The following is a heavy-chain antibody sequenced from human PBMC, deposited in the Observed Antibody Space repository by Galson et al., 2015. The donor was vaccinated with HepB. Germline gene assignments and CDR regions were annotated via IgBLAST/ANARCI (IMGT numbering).Heavy chain of an antibody. CDR1: GFTFSSYG. V-gene: IGHV3-33*08. CDR3: AREAGRDGDPNWYFDL. J-gene: IGHJ2*01. Sequence: SLRLSCAASGFTFSSYGMHLVRQAPGKGLEWVAVIWYDGSNKYYADSVKGRFTISRDNSKNTLYLQMNSLRAEDTAVYYCAREAGRDGDPNWYFDLWGRGTLVTVSS. CDR2: IWYDGSNK. D-gene: IGHD4-17*01.